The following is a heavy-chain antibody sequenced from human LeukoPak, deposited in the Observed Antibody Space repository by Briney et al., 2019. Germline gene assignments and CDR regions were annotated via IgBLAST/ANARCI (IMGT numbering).Heavy chain of an antibody. J-gene: IGHJ5*02. CDR1: GYTFTSYG. Sequence: ASVKVSCKASGYTFTSYGISWVRQAPGQGLEWMGWISAYNGNTNYAQKLQGRVTMTTDTSTSTAYMELRSLRSDDTAAYYCARDGLGYCSGGSCPNWFDPWGQGTLVTVSS. V-gene: IGHV1-18*01. D-gene: IGHD2-15*01. CDR2: ISAYNGNT. CDR3: ARDGLGYCSGGSCPNWFDP.